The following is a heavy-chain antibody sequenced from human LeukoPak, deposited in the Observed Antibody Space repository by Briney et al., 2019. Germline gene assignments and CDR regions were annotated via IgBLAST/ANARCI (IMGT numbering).Heavy chain of an antibody. CDR2: ISGDGGST. J-gene: IGHJ6*02. CDR3: AKDIGSGNYYYGMDV. Sequence: HGVRRTPEKRLEWVSLISGDGGSTYYADSVKGRFTISRDNSKNSLYLQMNSLITEDTALYYCAKDIGSGNYYYGMDVWGQGTTVTVSS. D-gene: IGHD3-10*01. V-gene: IGHV3-43*02.